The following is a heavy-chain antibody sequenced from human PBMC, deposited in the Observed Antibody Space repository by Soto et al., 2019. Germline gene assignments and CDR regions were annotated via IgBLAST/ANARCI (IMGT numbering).Heavy chain of an antibody. V-gene: IGHV1-69*13. J-gene: IGHJ6*02. Sequence: ASVKVSCKASGGTFSSYAISWVRQAPGQGLEWMGGIIPIFGTANYAQKFQGRVTITADESTSTAYMELSSLRSEDTAVYYCARAGSPYYYYYGMEVWGQGTTVTVSS. CDR2: IIPIFGTA. CDR1: GGTFSSYA. D-gene: IGHD7-27*01. CDR3: ARAGSPYYYYYGMEV.